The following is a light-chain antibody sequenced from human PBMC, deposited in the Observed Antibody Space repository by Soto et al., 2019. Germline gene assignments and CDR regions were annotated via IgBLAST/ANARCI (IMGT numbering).Light chain of an antibody. CDR3: CSYAGSSTSYV. CDR1: SSDVGSYNL. V-gene: IGLV2-23*01. CDR2: EGS. J-gene: IGLJ1*01. Sequence: SALTQPASVSGSPGQSITISCTGTSSDVGSYNLVSWYQQHPGKAPKVMIYEGSKRPSGVSNRFSGSKSGNTASLTISGLQAEDEADYYCCSYAGSSTSYVFGSGTKVTVL.